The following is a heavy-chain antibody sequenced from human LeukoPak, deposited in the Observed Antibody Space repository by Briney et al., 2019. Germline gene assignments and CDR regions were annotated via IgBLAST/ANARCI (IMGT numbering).Heavy chain of an antibody. CDR1: GYTFTSYG. CDR2: ISAYNGNT. J-gene: IGHJ4*02. V-gene: IGHV1-18*01. D-gene: IGHD3-22*01. Sequence: GASVKVSCKASGYTFTSYGISWVRQAAGHGREWRGWISAYNGNTNYAQKLQGRVTMTTDTSTSTAYMELRSLRSDDTAVYYCAREPNYYDSSDDYWGQGTLVTVSS. CDR3: AREPNYYDSSDDY.